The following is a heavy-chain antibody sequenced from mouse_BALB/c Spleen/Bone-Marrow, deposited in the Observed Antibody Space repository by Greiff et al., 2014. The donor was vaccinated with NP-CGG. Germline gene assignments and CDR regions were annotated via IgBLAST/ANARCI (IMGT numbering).Heavy chain of an antibody. CDR1: GFTFSDYY. V-gene: IGHV5-4*02. J-gene: IGHJ4*01. Sequence: EVKLVESGGGLVKPGGSLKLSCAASGFTFSDYYMYWVRQTPEKWLEWVATISDGGSYTYYPDSVKGRFTISRDNAKDNLYLQMSSLKSEDTAMYYCARGNYGNYGAMDYWGQGTSVTVSS. CDR2: ISDGGSYT. CDR3: ARGNYGNYGAMDY. D-gene: IGHD2-1*01.